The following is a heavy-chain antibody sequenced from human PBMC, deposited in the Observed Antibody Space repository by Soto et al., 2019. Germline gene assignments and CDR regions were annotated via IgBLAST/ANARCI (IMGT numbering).Heavy chain of an antibody. D-gene: IGHD2-15*01. CDR2: IYSGGGT. CDR1: GFTVSSNY. CDR3: ARLTLAGFDP. J-gene: IGHJ5*02. V-gene: IGHV3-53*01. Sequence: EVQLVESGGGFIQPGGSLRLSCAASGFTVSSNYMAWVRQAPGTGLEWVSAIYSGGGTYHADSVKGRFALSRDSSKNTLYLQMNSLRVDDTAVYYCARLTLAGFDPWGQGTLVTVSS.